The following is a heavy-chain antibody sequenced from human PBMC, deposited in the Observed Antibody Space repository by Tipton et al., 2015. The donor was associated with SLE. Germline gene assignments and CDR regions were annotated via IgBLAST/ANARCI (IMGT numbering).Heavy chain of an antibody. CDR3: ARDLAGVGAY. D-gene: IGHD3-16*01. J-gene: IGHJ4*02. Sequence: SLRLSCAVSGFPFRSYWMHWVRQVPGKGLVWVSRIDNDGNIRNYADSVRGRFTISRDNARNKLYLEMNGLRVEDTAVYYCARDLAGVGAYWGPGTLVTVSS. CDR1: GFPFRSYW. V-gene: IGHV3-74*01. CDR2: IDNDGNIR.